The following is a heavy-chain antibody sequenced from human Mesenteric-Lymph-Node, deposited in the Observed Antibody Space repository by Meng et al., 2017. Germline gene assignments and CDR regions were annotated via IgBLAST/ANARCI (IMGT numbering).Heavy chain of an antibody. Sequence: GESLKISCEASGFSFSDYYMTWIRQPPGKGLEWVAYISTSSKIIFYADSVKGRFIVCRDNAKNSLFLQMNDLRADDTAVYYCARPRDYWGQGTLVTVSS. CDR2: ISTSSKII. CDR1: GFSFSDYY. J-gene: IGHJ4*02. CDR3: ARPRDY. V-gene: IGHV3-11*01.